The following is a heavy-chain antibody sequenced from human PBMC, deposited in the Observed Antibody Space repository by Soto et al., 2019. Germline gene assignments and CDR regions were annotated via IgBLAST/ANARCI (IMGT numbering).Heavy chain of an antibody. V-gene: IGHV1-46*01. Sequence: ASVKVSCKASGYTFTSYYMHCVRQAPGQGLEWMGIINPSGGSTSYAQKFQGRVTMTRDTSTSTVYMELSSLRSEDTAVYYCARVVAGYYDIVVYPREVLNYYYTVLDFGVKGTTVPVSS. D-gene: IGHD3-9*01. J-gene: IGHJ6*04. CDR2: INPSGGST. CDR1: GYTFTSYY. CDR3: ARVVAGYYDIVVYPREVLNYYYTVLDF.